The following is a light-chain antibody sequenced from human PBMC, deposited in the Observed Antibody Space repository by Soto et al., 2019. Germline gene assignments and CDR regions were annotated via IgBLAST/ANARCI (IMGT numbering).Light chain of an antibody. CDR3: QQNNKWPPVT. CDR1: QTISND. CDR2: GAS. J-gene: IGKJ4*01. V-gene: IGKV3-15*01. Sequence: EVVMTPSPATVSVSPGEGVTLSCRASQTISNDLAWYQQKPGQAPRLLIYGASTRATGVPARFSGGGSGTEFTLTISSLQSEDFAFYYCQQNNKWPPVTFGGGTKVEIK.